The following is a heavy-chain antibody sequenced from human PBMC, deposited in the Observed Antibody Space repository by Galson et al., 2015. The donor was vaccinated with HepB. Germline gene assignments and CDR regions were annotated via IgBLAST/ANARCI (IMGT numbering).Heavy chain of an antibody. J-gene: IGHJ4*02. CDR2: ISETDDTT. V-gene: IGHV3-23*01. CDR3: AKTSVQSLVIVIIPLYYFDS. CDR1: GFTFSDYY. Sequence: SLRLSCAASGFTFSDYYMSWVRQAPGKGLEWVSGISETDDTTYYADSVKGRFTISRDNSKNMLYLQMNSLTAEDTAVYYCAKTSVQSLVIVIIPLYYFDSWGQGTLVAVSS. D-gene: IGHD3-22*01.